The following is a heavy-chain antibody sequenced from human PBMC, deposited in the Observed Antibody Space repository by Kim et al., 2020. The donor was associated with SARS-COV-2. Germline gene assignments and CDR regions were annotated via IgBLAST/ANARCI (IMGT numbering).Heavy chain of an antibody. V-gene: IGHV3-30*02. CDR3: AKLGPDYYDSSGYYRDDADY. D-gene: IGHD3-22*01. Sequence: RFTISRDNSKNTLYLQMNSLRAEDTAVYYCAKLGPDYYDSSGYYRDDADYWGQGTLVTVSS. J-gene: IGHJ4*02.